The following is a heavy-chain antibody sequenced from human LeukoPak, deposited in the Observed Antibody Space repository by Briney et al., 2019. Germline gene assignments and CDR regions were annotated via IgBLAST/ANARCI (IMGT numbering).Heavy chain of an antibody. D-gene: IGHD4-17*01. Sequence: PGGSLRLSCAASGFTFSSYWMSWVRQAPGKGLEWVSVIYSGGSTYYADSVKGRFTISRDNSKNTLYLQMNSLRAEDTAVYYCTVTTDDAFDIWGQGTMVTVSS. V-gene: IGHV3-53*01. CDR1: GFTFSSYW. CDR3: TVTTDDAFDI. CDR2: IYSGGST. J-gene: IGHJ3*02.